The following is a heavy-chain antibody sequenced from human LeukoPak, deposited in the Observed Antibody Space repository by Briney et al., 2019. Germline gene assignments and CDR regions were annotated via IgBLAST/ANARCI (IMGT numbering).Heavy chain of an antibody. D-gene: IGHD6-13*01. V-gene: IGHV4-39*07. Sequence: SETLSLTCTVSGGSISSSSYYWGWIRQPPGKGLEWIGSIYHSGSTYYNPSLKSRVAIAVETSKTQFSLKLSSVTAADTAVYYCARVERIAAAGYYFDYWGQGTLVTVSS. CDR1: GGSISSSSYY. CDR3: ARVERIAAAGYYFDY. CDR2: IYHSGST. J-gene: IGHJ4*02.